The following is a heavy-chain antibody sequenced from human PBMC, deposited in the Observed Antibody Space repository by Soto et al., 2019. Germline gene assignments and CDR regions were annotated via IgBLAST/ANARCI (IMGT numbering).Heavy chain of an antibody. J-gene: IGHJ4*02. D-gene: IGHD1-1*01. CDR1: GFTFSSYA. CDR3: ARDNWNDKIDY. CDR2: ICDSGGNT. V-gene: IGHV3-23*01. Sequence: GGSLRLSCAASGFTFSSYAMSWVRRAPGKGLEWVSAICDSGGNTYYADSVKGRFTISRDNSKNTLYLQMSSLRTEDTAVYYRARDNWNDKIDYWGQGTLVTVSS.